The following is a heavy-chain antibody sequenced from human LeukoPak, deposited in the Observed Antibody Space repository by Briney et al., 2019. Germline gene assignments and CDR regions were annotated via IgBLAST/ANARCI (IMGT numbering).Heavy chain of an antibody. V-gene: IGHV1-2*02. CDR1: GYTFTGYY. CDR3: ARVGVVRRAYNWLDP. D-gene: IGHD3-10*01. CDR2: INPNSGGT. Sequence: ASVKVSCKASGYTFTGYYMHWVRQAPGQGLEWMGWINPNSGGTNYAQKFQGRVTMTRDTSISTACMELSRLRSDDTAVYYCARVGVVRRAYNWLDPWGQGTLVTVSS. J-gene: IGHJ5*02.